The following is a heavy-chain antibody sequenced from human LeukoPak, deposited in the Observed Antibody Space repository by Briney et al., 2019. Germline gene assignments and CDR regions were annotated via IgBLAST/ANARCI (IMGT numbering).Heavy chain of an antibody. CDR3: AKGLQHTIFGVDV. J-gene: IGHJ6*01. V-gene: IGHV3-23*01. Sequence: GGSLRLSCAASGFTFSSYWMHWVRQAPGKGLEWVSSISASGGSTYSADSVKGRFTVSRDNSKNTVYLQMSSLRAEDTAVYYCAKGLQHTIFGVDVCGQGTSVIVSS. CDR1: GFTFSSYW. D-gene: IGHD3-3*01. CDR2: ISASGGST.